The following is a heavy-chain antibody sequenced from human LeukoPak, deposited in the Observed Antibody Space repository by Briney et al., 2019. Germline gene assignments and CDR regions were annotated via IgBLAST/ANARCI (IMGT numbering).Heavy chain of an antibody. Sequence: ASVKVSCKASGGTLSSYAISWVRQAPGQGLEWMGRIIPILGIANYAQKFQGRVTITADKSTSTAYMELSSLRSEDTAVYYCARDPLLSYSGSYYFDYWGQGTLVTVSS. J-gene: IGHJ4*02. CDR2: IIPILGIA. D-gene: IGHD1-26*01. V-gene: IGHV1-69*04. CDR1: GGTLSSYA. CDR3: ARDPLLSYSGSYYFDY.